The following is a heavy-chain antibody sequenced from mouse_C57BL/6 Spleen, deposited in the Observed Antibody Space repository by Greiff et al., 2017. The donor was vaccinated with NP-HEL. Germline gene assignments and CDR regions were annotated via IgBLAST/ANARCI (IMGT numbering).Heavy chain of an antibody. CDR1: GYTFTSYG. D-gene: IGHD5-5*01. CDR3: ANLPYAMDY. J-gene: IGHJ4*01. Sequence: QVQLQQSGAELARPGASVKLSCKASGYTFTSYGISWVKQRTGQGLEWIGEIYPRSGNTYYNEKFKGKATLTADKSSSTAYMELRSLTSEDSAVYFCANLPYAMDYWGQGTSVTVSS. CDR2: IYPRSGNT. V-gene: IGHV1-81*01.